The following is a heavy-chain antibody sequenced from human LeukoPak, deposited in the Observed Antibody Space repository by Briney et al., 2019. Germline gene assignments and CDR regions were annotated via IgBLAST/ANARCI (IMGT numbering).Heavy chain of an antibody. D-gene: IGHD1-1*01. CDR2: MNPNSGNT. CDR1: GYTFTSYG. J-gene: IGHJ3*02. CDR3: ARVRPTHFSRYDAFDI. Sequence: ASVKVSCKASGYTFTSYGISWVRQAPGQGLEWMGWMNPNSGNTGYAQKFQGRVTMTRNTSISTAYMELSSLRSEDTAVYYCARVRPTHFSRYDAFDIWGKGQWSPSLQ. V-gene: IGHV1-8*02.